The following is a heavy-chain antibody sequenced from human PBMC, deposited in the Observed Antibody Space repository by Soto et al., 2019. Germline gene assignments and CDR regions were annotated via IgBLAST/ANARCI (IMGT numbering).Heavy chain of an antibody. CDR2: IIPVFGTT. D-gene: IGHD7-27*01. CDR3: AIEVWGRGGYYLDS. Sequence: QVQLVQSGVEVKKPGASVKVPCKASGYTFTNYGISWVRQAPGQGLEWMGGIIPVFGTTKYAQKFRDRVTLVADGSTSTSYMELSSLTSDDTAVYYCAIEVWGRGGYYLDSWGQGTLVTVSS. V-gene: IGHV1-69*13. J-gene: IGHJ4*02. CDR1: GYTFTNYG.